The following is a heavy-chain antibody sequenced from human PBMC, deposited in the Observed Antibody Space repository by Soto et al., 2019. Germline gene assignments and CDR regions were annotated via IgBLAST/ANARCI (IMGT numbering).Heavy chain of an antibody. J-gene: IGHJ6*02. CDR1: GGSFSAYY. V-gene: IGHV4-34*01. CDR2: VNHTGGT. Sequence: TAETLASTFAVYGGSFSAYYWSWIRQPPGKVLEWIGEVNHTGGTNYNPSLKSRVTISADTSKNQFSLQLRSLTAADTDVYYCAKHLDYDCMDVCGQGTAVT. CDR3: AKHLDYDCMDV.